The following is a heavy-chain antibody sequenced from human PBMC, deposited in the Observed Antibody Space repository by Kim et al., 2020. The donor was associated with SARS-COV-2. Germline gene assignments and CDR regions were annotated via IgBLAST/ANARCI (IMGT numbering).Heavy chain of an antibody. CDR3: ARVAEETYDFWSGYYSLGYYFDY. D-gene: IGHD3-3*01. CDR2: ISYDGSNK. Sequence: GGSLRLSCAASGFTFSSYAMHWVRQAPGKGLEWVAVISYDGSNKYYADSVKGRFTISRDNSKNTLYLQMNSLRAEDTAVYYCARVAEETYDFWSGYYSLGYYFDYWGQGTLVTVSS. V-gene: IGHV3-30*04. J-gene: IGHJ4*02. CDR1: GFTFSSYA.